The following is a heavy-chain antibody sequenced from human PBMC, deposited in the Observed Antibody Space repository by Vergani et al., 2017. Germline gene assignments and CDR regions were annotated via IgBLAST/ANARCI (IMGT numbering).Heavy chain of an antibody. V-gene: IGHV3-33*03. Sequence: QVQLVESGGGVVQPGRSLRLSCVMSGFTVTNYAIFWVRQAPGKGLEWVSVIWHDGGNKHFADSVAGRFAISRDNAKKSLFLQMNNLRADDTAVYYCASRVSANGGLDTWGQGTLVTVSS. CDR1: GFTVTNYA. J-gene: IGHJ5*02. CDR2: IWHDGGNK. D-gene: IGHD2-15*01. CDR3: ASRVSANGGLDT.